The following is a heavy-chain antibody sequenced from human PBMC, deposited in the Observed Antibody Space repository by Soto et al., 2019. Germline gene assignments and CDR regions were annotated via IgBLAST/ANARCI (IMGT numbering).Heavy chain of an antibody. V-gene: IGHV4-39*01. Sequence: QLQLQESGPGLVKPSETLSLTCSVSGGSISRSSYYWGWIRQPPGKGLEWIGSIHYSGSTNYNPSLTSRATTSVDTTKNTSSLRLTSVTAADTAMYSGARIGGLMVRGVENWFDPWGQGILVTVSS. J-gene: IGHJ5*02. D-gene: IGHD3-10*01. CDR3: ARIGGLMVRGVENWFDP. CDR2: IHYSGST. CDR1: GGSISRSSYY.